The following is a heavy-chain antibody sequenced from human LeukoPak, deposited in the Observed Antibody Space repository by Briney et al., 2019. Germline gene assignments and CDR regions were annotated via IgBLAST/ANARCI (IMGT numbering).Heavy chain of an antibody. V-gene: IGHV4-59*08. CDR1: GGSISSYF. CDR3: ARGYYYFDY. CDR2: IYYSGST. Sequence: SETLSLTCTGSGGSISSYFWSWIRQPPGKGLEWIGYIYYSGSTNYNPSLKSRVTISIDKSKTQFSLRLSSVTAADTAVYYCARGYYYFDYWGQGTLVTVSS. D-gene: IGHD2-15*01. J-gene: IGHJ4*02.